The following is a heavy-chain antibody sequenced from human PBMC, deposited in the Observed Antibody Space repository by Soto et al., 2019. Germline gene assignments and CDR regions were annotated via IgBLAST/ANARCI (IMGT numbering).Heavy chain of an antibody. CDR2: IYYSGST. D-gene: IGHD4-4*01. CDR3: ARESNSNYDWFEP. CDR1: GGSISSGGYY. V-gene: IGHV4-31*03. Sequence: SETLSLTCTVSGGSISSGGYYWSWIRQHPGKGLEWIGYIYYSGSTYYNPSLKSRVTISVDTSKNQFSLKLSSVTAADTAVYYCARESNSNYDWFEPWGQGTLVTVSS. J-gene: IGHJ5*02.